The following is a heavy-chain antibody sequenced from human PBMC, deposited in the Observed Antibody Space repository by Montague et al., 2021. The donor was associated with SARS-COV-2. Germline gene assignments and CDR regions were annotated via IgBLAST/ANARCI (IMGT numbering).Heavy chain of an antibody. D-gene: IGHD3-3*01. CDR3: ARAQTTFGVVITSFAY. J-gene: IGHJ4*02. Sequence: TLSLTCTVSGGSVSSGGYYWSWIRQHPGKGLEWIGYIYYSGSTYYNPSLKSRVTISVDTSKNQFSLKLSSLTAADTAVYYCARAQTTFGVVITSFAYWGQGTLVTVPS. V-gene: IGHV4-31*03. CDR1: GGSVSSGGYY. CDR2: IYYSGST.